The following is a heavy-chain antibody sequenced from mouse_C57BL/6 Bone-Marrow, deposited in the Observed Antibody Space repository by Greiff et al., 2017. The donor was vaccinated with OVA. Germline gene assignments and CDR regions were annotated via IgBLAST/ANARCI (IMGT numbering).Heavy chain of an antibody. CDR1: GFTFSNYW. D-gene: IGHD1-1*01. J-gene: IGHJ4*01. Sequence: EVKVEESGGGLVQPGGSMKLSCVASGFTFSNYWMNWVRQSPEKGLEWVAQIRLKSDNYATHYAESVKGRFTISSDDSKSSVYLQMNNLRAEDTGIYYCTIITTVVATAGDYWGQGTSVTVSS. CDR2: IRLKSDNYAT. V-gene: IGHV6-3*01. CDR3: TIITTVVATAGDY.